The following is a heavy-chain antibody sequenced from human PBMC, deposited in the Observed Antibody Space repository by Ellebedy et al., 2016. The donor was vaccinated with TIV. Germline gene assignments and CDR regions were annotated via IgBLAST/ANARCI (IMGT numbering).Heavy chain of an antibody. J-gene: IGHJ4*02. CDR2: IYYSGST. CDR3: ASGFSYGLLDY. D-gene: IGHD5-18*01. V-gene: IGHV4-39*07. CDR1: GGSISSSSYY. Sequence: MPSETLSLTCTVSGGSISSSSYYWGWIRQPPGKGLVWIGSIYYSGSTYYNPSLKSRVTISVDTSKNQFSLKLSSVTAADTAVFYCASGFSYGLLDYWGQGTLVAVSS.